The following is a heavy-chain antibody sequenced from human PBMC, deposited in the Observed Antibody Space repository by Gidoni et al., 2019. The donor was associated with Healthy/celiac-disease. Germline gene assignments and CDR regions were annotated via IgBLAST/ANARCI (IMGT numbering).Heavy chain of an antibody. Sequence: QVQLQQWGAGLLKPSETLSLTCAVSGGYFSAYYWSWIRQPPGKGLEWIGEINHSESTNYNPSLKSRVTISVDTSKNQFSLKLSSVTAADTAVYYCARLAPKYCSSTSCDYWGQGTLVTVSS. V-gene: IGHV4-34*01. CDR1: GGYFSAYY. D-gene: IGHD2-2*01. CDR3: ARLAPKYCSSTSCDY. J-gene: IGHJ4*02. CDR2: INHSEST.